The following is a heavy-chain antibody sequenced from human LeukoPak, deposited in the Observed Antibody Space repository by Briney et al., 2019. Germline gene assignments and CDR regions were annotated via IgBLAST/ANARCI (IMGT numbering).Heavy chain of an antibody. CDR3: ARGLGELWLPVPTRPYGMDV. Sequence: ASVKVSCKASGYTFTSYDINWVRQATGQGLEWIGWMNPNSGNTGYAQKFQGRVTMTRNTSISTAYTELSSLRSEDTAVYYCARGLGELWLPVPTRPYGMDVWGQGTTVTVSS. V-gene: IGHV1-8*01. J-gene: IGHJ6*02. D-gene: IGHD5-18*01. CDR1: GYTFTSYD. CDR2: MNPNSGNT.